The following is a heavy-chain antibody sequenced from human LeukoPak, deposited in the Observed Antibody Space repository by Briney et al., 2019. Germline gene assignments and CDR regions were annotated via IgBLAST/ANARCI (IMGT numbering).Heavy chain of an antibody. CDR1: GGSISSYY. CDR3: ARYYDFWSGYYFDY. D-gene: IGHD3-3*01. V-gene: IGHV4-59*01. CDR2: IYYSGST. Sequence: SETLSLTCSVSGGSISSYYWSWIRQPPGKGLEWIGYIYYSGSTNYNPSLKSRVTISVDTSKNQFSLKLSSVTAADTAVYYCARYYDFWSGYYFDYWGQGTLVTVSS. J-gene: IGHJ4*02.